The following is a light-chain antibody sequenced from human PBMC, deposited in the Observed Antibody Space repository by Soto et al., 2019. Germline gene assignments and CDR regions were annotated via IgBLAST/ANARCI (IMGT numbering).Light chain of an antibody. CDR3: QHYNSYSEA. Sequence: DIQITQPPSTLSGSVGDKATITCRASQTISSWLAWYQQKPGKAPKLLIYKASTLKSGVPSRFSGSGSGTEFTLTISSLQPDDFASYYCQHYNSYSEAFGQGTKVDIK. V-gene: IGKV1-5*03. CDR2: KAS. J-gene: IGKJ1*01. CDR1: QTISSW.